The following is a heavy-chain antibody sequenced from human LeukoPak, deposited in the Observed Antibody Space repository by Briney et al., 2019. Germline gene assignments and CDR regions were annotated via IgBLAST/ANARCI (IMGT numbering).Heavy chain of an antibody. V-gene: IGHV3-30-3*02. CDR1: GFTFSSYA. D-gene: IGHD3-3*01. J-gene: IGHJ3*02. Sequence: GSSLRLSCAASGFTFSSYAMHWVRQAPGKGLDLEWVTVLSYDANEYYADSVKGRFTISRDNSKNTLYLQMNSQRAEDTAVYYCAKTPTTDFWSGTGPFDIWGQGTMVTVSS. CDR3: AKTPTTDFWSGTGPFDI. CDR2: LSYDANE.